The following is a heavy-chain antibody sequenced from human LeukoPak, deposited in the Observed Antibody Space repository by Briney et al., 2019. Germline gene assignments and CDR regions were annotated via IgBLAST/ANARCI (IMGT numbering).Heavy chain of an antibody. CDR3: ARAWFYYGSGSAKTFDY. CDR1: GYTFTGYY. V-gene: IGHV1-2*02. Sequence: ASVKVSCKASGYTFTGYYMHWVRQAPGQGLEWMGWINPNSGGTNYAQKFQGRVTMTRDTSISTAYMELSRLRSDDTAVYYCARAWFYYGSGSAKTFDYWGQGTLVTVSS. J-gene: IGHJ4*02. CDR2: INPNSGGT. D-gene: IGHD3-10*01.